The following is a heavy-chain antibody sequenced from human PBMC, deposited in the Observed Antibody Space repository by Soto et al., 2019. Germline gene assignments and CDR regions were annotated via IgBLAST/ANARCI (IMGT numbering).Heavy chain of an antibody. CDR2: INPNSGGT. CDR1: GYTFTDYY. V-gene: IGHV1-2*04. CDR3: ARTAAAGTSDYYDGMDV. J-gene: IGHJ6*02. D-gene: IGHD6-13*01. Sequence: QVQLVQSGAEVKKPGASVKVSCKASGYTFTDYYMHWVRQAPGQGLEWRGWINPNSGGTTYAQKLEGWVTLTRHTSISTAYMELSRLRSDDTAVYYCARTAAAGTSDYYDGMDVWGQGTTVTVSS.